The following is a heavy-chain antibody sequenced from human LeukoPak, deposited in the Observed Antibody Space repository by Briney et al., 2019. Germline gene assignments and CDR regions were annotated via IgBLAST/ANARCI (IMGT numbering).Heavy chain of an antibody. Sequence: GGSLRLSCAASGFTFSSYGMHWVRQAPGKGLEWVAFIRYDGSKKYYADSVKGRFTISRDNSKNTLYLQMNSLRAEDTAVYYCAKGSGLNDAFDIWGQGTMVTVSS. V-gene: IGHV3-30*02. CDR3: AKGSGLNDAFDI. CDR2: IRYDGSKK. J-gene: IGHJ3*02. CDR1: GFTFSSYG. D-gene: IGHD1-26*01.